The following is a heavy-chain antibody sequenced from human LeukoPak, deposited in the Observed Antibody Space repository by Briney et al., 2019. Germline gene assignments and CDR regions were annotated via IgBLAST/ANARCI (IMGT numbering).Heavy chain of an antibody. CDR3: ARGGGYYPIDY. V-gene: IGHV3-53*01. CDR1: GFTVNSNY. CDR2: LYSDGRT. Sequence: GGSLRLSCAASGFTVNSNYMNWVRQAPGKGLEWVSVLYSDGRTYYADSVKGRFTISRDTSKNTLYLQVNSLRAEDTAIYYCARGGGYYPIDYWGQGTLVTVSS. D-gene: IGHD1-26*01. J-gene: IGHJ4*02.